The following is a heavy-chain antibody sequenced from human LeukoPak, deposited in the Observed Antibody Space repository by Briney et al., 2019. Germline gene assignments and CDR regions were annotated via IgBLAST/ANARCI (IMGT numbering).Heavy chain of an antibody. CDR3: ARLMVGQAGVGATHFDY. Sequence: GGSLRLSCVVSGFTFSTYGMHWVRQAPGKGLEWLTFIRHDGTEKYYADFVKGRFTISRDNSRNTLHLQVNSLGPEDTAVYYCARLMVGQAGVGATHFDYWGQGTLVSVSS. CDR1: GFTFSTYG. CDR2: IRHDGTEK. J-gene: IGHJ4*02. V-gene: IGHV3-30*02. D-gene: IGHD1-26*01.